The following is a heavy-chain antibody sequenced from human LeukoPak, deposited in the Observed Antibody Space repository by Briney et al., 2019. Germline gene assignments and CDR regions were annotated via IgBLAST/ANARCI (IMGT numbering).Heavy chain of an antibody. CDR3: ARGHLGLSP. J-gene: IGHJ5*02. CDR2: FHNSRTT. V-gene: IGHV4-59*01. CDR1: GGSISGYS. D-gene: IGHD3-10*01. Sequence: SETLSLTCTVSGGSISGYSWTWIRQPPGQGLEWIGYFHNSRTTSYNPSLTGRVIISIDTAMDQISLKLNSVAAADTAVYYCARGHLGLSPWGQGTLVTVSS.